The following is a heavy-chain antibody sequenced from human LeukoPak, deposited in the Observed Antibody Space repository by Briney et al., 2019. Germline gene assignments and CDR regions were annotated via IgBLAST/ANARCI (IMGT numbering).Heavy chain of an antibody. V-gene: IGHV1-46*01. CDR1: GYTFTSYY. CDR3: ARDLSSYYFDY. J-gene: IGHJ4*02. Sequence: ASVKVSCKASGYTFTSYYMHWVRQAPGQGLEWMGIINPSGGSTSYAQEFQGRVTMTRDMSTSTVYMELSSLRSEDTAVYYCARDLSSYYFDYWGQGTLVTVSS. D-gene: IGHD6-6*01. CDR2: INPSGGST.